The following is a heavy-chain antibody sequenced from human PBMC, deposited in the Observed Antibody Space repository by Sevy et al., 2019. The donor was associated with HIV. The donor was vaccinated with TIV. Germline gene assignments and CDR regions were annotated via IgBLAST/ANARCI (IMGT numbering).Heavy chain of an antibody. CDR3: ATDVDTPFVRSFDS. CDR1: GLTFSSDS. CDR2: ISSSSRTM. J-gene: IGHJ4*02. V-gene: IGHV3-48*02. D-gene: IGHD5-18*01. Sequence: GGSLRLSCVVSGLTFSSDSMNWVRQAPGKGLEWLAYISSSSRTMYYADSVEGRFTISRDNDKKSVFLQMNNLRDEDSATYYCATDVDTPFVRSFDSWGQGTLVTVSS.